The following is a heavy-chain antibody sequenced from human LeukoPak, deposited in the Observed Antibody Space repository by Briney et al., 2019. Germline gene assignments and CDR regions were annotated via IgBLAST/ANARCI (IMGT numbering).Heavy chain of an antibody. Sequence: GASVKVSCKASGYTFTSYGISWVRQAPGQGLEWMGWISAYNGNTNYAQKLQGRVTMTTDTSTSTAYMELRSLRSDDTAVCYCARSYYYDSSGYYYYPGDAFDIWGQGTMVTVSS. J-gene: IGHJ3*02. D-gene: IGHD3-22*01. CDR1: GYTFTSYG. CDR3: ARSYYYDSSGYYYYPGDAFDI. V-gene: IGHV1-18*01. CDR2: ISAYNGNT.